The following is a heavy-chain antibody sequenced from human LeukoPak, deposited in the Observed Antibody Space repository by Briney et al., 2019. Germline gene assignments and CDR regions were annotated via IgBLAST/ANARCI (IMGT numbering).Heavy chain of an antibody. CDR3: ARDPPRRRNCYGSRSGV. V-gene: IGHV3-53*01. CDR2: IYIDGTT. J-gene: IGHJ4*02. D-gene: IGHD3-10*01. CDR1: GFIVSHNY. Sequence: GGFLRLSCAASGFIVSHNYMTWVRQAPGKGLEWISVIYIDGTTYYADSVKGRFTISRDNAKNSLYLQKNSLRAEDTAVYYCARDPPRRRNCYGSRSGVWGQGTLVTVSS.